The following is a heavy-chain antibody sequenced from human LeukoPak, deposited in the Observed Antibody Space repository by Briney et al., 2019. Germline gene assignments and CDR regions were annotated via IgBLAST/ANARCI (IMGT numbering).Heavy chain of an antibody. Sequence: ASVKVSCKASGYTFTSYGISWVRQAPGQGLEWMGWISAYNGNTNYAQKLQGRVTMTTDTSTSTAYMELRSLRSDDTAVDYCARDGSGGGSYYSNDAFDIWGQGTMVTVSS. CDR3: ARDGSGGGSYYSNDAFDI. D-gene: IGHD1-26*01. CDR1: GYTFTSYG. J-gene: IGHJ3*02. CDR2: ISAYNGNT. V-gene: IGHV1-18*01.